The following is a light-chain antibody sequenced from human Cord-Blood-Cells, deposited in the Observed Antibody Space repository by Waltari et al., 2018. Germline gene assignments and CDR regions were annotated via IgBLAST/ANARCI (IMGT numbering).Light chain of an antibody. V-gene: IGLV2-14*01. J-gene: IGLJ1*01. CDR2: EVS. Sequence: QSAITQPASVSGSPGQSITISCTGTSSDVVGCDYVSWYQQHPGKAPKLMIYEVSNRPSGVSNRFSGSKSGNTASLTISGLQAEDEADYYCSSYTSSSTLVFGTGTKVTVL. CDR1: SSDVVGCDY. CDR3: SSYTSSSTLV.